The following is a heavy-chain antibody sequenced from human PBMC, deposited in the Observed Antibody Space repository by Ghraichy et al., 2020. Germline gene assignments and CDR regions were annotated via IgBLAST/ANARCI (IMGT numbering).Heavy chain of an antibody. D-gene: IGHD6-19*01. CDR2: IYYSGST. CDR3: ARPSYSSGWHDYYYGMDF. CDR1: GGSISSSSYY. Sequence: SETLSLTCTVSGGSISSSSYYWGWIRQPPGKGLEWIGSIYYSGSTYYNPSLKSRVTISVDTSKNQFSLKLSSVTAADTAVYYCARPSYSSGWHDYYYGMDFWGQGTTVTVSS. V-gene: IGHV4-39*01. J-gene: IGHJ6*02.